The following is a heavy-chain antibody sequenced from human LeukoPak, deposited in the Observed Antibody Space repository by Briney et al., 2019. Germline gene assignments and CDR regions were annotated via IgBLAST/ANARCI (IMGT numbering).Heavy chain of an antibody. J-gene: IGHJ4*02. V-gene: IGHV3-7*01. Sequence: GGSLRLSCAASGFTFSSYWMSWVRQAPGKGLEWVANIKQDGSEKYYVDSVKGRFTISRDNTKNSLYLQMNSLRAEDTAVYYCVTLMATMFDYWGQGTLVTVSS. CDR1: GFTFSSYW. D-gene: IGHD5-24*01. CDR2: IKQDGSEK. CDR3: VTLMATMFDY.